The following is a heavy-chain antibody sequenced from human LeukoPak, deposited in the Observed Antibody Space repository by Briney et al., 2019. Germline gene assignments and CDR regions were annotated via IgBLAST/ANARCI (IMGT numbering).Heavy chain of an antibody. CDR1: GASISSTSHN. CDR3: ARRPKQPGFWSGYVDY. J-gene: IGHJ4*02. Sequence: SETLSLTCTVAGASISSTSHNWDWIRQPPGKGLESIGSIHQSGATYYNPSLESRVTMSLDTSKNRFSLKLTPVTAADTAVYYCARRPKQPGFWSGYVDYWGQGILVTVSS. D-gene: IGHD3-3*01. V-gene: IGHV4-39*01. CDR2: IHQSGAT.